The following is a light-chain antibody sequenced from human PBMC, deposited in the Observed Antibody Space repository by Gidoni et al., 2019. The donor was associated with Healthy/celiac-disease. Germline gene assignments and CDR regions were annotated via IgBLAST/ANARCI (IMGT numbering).Light chain of an antibody. Sequence: LVMPQSPDALAVSLGERATINCKSSQSVLYSSNNKNYLAWYQQKPGQPPKLLIYWASTRDSGVPDRFSGSGSGTDFTLTISSLQAEDVAVYYCQQYYSTPLTFGGGTKVEIK. CDR3: QQYYSTPLT. V-gene: IGKV4-1*01. CDR2: WAS. CDR1: QSVLYSSNNKNY. J-gene: IGKJ4*01.